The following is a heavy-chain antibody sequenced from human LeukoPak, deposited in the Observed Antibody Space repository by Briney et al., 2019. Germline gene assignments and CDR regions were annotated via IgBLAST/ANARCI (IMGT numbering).Heavy chain of an antibody. V-gene: IGHV3-33*01. CDR3: AGESGMSTMEY. D-gene: IGHD5-24*01. J-gene: IGHJ4*02. CDR2: IWYDGTNK. CDR1: GFTFSSYG. Sequence: GSLRLSCAASGFTFSSYGMHWVRQAPGKGLEWVAVIWYDGTNKYYTDSVKGRFTISRDNSKNMLYVQMNSLRVEDTAVYYCAGESGMSTMEYWGQGTLVTVSS.